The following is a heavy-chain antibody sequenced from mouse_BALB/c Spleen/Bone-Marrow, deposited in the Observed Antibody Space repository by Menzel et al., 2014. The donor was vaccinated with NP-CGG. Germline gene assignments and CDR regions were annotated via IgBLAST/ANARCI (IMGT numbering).Heavy chain of an antibody. CDR1: GFAFSSYD. CDR3: ARQILRGFGY. V-gene: IGHV5-12-1*01. D-gene: IGHD1-1*01. CDR2: ISSGGGST. J-gene: IGHJ3*02. Sequence: EVQRVESGGGLVKPGGSLKLSCAASGFAFSSYDMSWVRQTPEKRLEWVAYISSGGGSTYYADTVKGRFTISRDNAKNTLYLQMSSLKPEDTAMYYCARQILRGFGYWGQGTPVTVSA.